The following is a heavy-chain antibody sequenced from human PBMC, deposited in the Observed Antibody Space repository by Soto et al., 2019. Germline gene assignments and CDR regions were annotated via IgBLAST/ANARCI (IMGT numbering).Heavy chain of an antibody. CDR3: AKVFYYYDSSGYYYFDY. CDR1: GFTFSSYA. J-gene: IGHJ4*02. CDR2: ISGSGSTI. Sequence: PGGSLRLSCAASGFTFSSYAVIWARQAPGKGPEWISSISGSGSTIHYADSVKGRFTISRDNSKNTLYLQMSSLRAEDTAVYYCAKVFYYYDSSGYYYFDYWGRGTLVTVSS. V-gene: IGHV3-23*01. D-gene: IGHD3-22*01.